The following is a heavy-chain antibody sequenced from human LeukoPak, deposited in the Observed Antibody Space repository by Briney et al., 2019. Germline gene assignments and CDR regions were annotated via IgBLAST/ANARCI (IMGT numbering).Heavy chain of an antibody. D-gene: IGHD3-22*01. CDR3: ARDEDYYDSSGYV. J-gene: IGHJ4*02. Sequence: SVKVSCKASGGTFSSYAISWVRQAPGQGLEWMGGIIPIFGTANYAQKFQGRVTITADESTSTAYMELSILRSEDTAVYYCARDEDYYDSSGYVWGQGTLVTVSS. V-gene: IGHV1-69*01. CDR1: GGTFSSYA. CDR2: IIPIFGTA.